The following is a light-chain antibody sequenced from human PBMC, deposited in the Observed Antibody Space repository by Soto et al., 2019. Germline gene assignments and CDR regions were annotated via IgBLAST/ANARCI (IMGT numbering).Light chain of an antibody. J-gene: IGKJ1*01. CDR1: QTVTSDY. CDR2: VAS. Sequence: EIVLTQSPGTLSLSPGDRATLSCRASQTVTSDYLAWYQQKPGQAPRLLIYVASSRATGIPDRFSGSGSGTDFTLPISRLEPEDFAVYYCQQYGSSRTFGQGTKVEI. CDR3: QQYGSSRT. V-gene: IGKV3-20*01.